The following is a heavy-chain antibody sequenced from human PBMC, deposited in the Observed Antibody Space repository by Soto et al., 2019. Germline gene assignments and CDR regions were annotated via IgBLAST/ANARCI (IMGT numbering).Heavy chain of an antibody. D-gene: IGHD6-13*01. CDR1: GGTFSSYT. CDR2: IIPILDIA. Sequence: QVQLVQSGAEVKKPGSSVKVSCRASGGTFSSYTISWVRQAPGQGLEWMGRIIPILDIANYAQKFQGRVTIIAHKFTSTAYMELSSLRSEDTAVYYCAREAHGSSWYSYYWGQGTLVTVSS. J-gene: IGHJ4*02. V-gene: IGHV1-69*08. CDR3: AREAHGSSWYSYY.